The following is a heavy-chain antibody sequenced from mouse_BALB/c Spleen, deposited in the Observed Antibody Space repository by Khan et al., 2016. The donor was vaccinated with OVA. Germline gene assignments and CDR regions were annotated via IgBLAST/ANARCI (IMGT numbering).Heavy chain of an antibody. CDR2: IYPGTGST. CDR1: GYIFTSYW. D-gene: IGHD1-1*01. V-gene: IGHV1-76*01. CDR3: ARDYGSNAYFDY. J-gene: IGHJ2*01. Sequence: QVQLKQSGAELVRPGASVKLSCKTSGYIFTSYWIRWVKQRSGQGLEWIARIYPGTGSTYSNQTFKGKATLTADKSSSTAYMQLSSLKSEDSSVYFCARDYGSNAYFDYWGQGTTLTVSS.